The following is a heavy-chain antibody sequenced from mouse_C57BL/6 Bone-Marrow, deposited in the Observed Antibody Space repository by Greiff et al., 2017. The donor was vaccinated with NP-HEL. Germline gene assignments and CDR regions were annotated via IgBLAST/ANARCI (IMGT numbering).Heavy chain of an antibody. D-gene: IGHD2-3*01. CDR3: APGRLLDCFAY. V-gene: IGHV1-7*01. CDR1: GYTFPSYW. J-gene: IGHJ3*01. Sequence: VQLQESGAELAKPGASVKLSCKASGYTFPSYWMHWVKQRPGQGLEWIGYINPSSGYTKYTQKFKDQATWTADNSSSTAYMQLSSLTYEDSAVYYCAPGRLLDCFAYWGQGTLVTVSA. CDR2: INPSSGYT.